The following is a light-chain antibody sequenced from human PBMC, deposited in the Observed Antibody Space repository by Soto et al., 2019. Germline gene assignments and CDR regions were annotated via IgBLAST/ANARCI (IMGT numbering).Light chain of an antibody. J-gene: IGKJ4*01. CDR2: AAS. V-gene: IGKV1-9*01. CDR1: QGISSY. Sequence: IQLTQSPSSLSASVGDRVTITCRASQGISSYLAWYQQKPGKAPKLLIYAASTLQSGVPSRFSGSGSGTDFTLTISSPQPEDFATYYCQQLNSYLALTFGGGTKVEIK. CDR3: QQLNSYLALT.